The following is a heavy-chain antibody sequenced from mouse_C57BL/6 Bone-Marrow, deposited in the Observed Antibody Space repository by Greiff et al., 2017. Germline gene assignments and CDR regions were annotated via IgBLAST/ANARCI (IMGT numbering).Heavy chain of an antibody. V-gene: IGHV1-69*01. J-gene: IGHJ4*01. CDR2: IDPSDSYT. CDR1: GYTFTSYW. CDR3: AREDCYYAMDY. Sequence: QVQLQQPGAELVMPGASVKLSCKASGYTFTSYWMHWVKQRPGQGLEWIGEIDPSDSYTNYNQQFKGKSTLTVDKSSSTAYMQLSSLTSEDSAVYYCAREDCYYAMDYWGQGTSVTVSS.